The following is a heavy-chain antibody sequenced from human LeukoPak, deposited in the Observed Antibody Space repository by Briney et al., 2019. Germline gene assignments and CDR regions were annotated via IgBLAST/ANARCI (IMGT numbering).Heavy chain of an antibody. CDR3: AKKEWLRYYFDN. Sequence: PGGSLRLSCAASGITFSSYAMSWVRQAPGKGLEWVSAISGSGGSTYYADSVKGRFTISRDNSKNTLYLQMNSLRAEDTAVYYCAKKEWLRYYFDNWGQGTLVTVSS. J-gene: IGHJ4*02. D-gene: IGHD3-3*01. CDR2: ISGSGGST. V-gene: IGHV3-23*01. CDR1: GITFSSYA.